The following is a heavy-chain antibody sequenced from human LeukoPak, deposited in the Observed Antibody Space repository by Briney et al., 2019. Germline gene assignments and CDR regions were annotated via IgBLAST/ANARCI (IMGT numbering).Heavy chain of an antibody. V-gene: IGHV1-18*01. J-gene: IGHJ6*02. CDR3: ARTELRFLEWLSARYYGMDV. CDR1: GYTFTSYG. CDR2: LSAYNGNT. Sequence: ASVKVSCKASGYTFTSYGISWVRQAPGQGLEWMGWLSAYNGNTNYAQKLQGRVTMTTDTSTSTAYMELRSLRSDDTAVYYCARTELRFLEWLSARYYGMDVWGQETTVTVSS. D-gene: IGHD3-3*01.